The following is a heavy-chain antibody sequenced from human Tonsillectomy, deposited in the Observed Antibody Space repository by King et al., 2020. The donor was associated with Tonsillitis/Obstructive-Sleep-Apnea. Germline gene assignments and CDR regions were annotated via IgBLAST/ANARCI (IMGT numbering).Heavy chain of an antibody. J-gene: IGHJ6*03. CDR2: IIPILDIA. CDR3: ARDPQHYYYYMDV. V-gene: IGHV1-69*04. Sequence: QLVQSGAEVKKPGSSVKVSCKASGGTFSSYVISWVRQAPGQGLEWMGRIIPILDIANYAQKFQGRVKITADKSTSTAYMELSSLRSEDTAVYYCARDPQHYYYYMDVWGKGTTVTVSS. CDR1: GGTFSSYV.